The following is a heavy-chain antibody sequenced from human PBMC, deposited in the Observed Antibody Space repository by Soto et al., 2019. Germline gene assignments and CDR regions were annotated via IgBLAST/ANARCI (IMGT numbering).Heavy chain of an antibody. D-gene: IGHD4-17*01. V-gene: IGHV4-59*01. Sequence: PSETLSLTCTVSGGSISSYYWSWIRQPPGKGLEWIGYIYYSGSTNYNPSLKSRVTISVDTSKNQFSLKLSSVTAADTAVYYCAREDQTVTTAHRAFDIWGQGTMVTVSS. CDR3: AREDQTVTTAHRAFDI. CDR1: GGSISSYY. CDR2: IYYSGST. J-gene: IGHJ3*02.